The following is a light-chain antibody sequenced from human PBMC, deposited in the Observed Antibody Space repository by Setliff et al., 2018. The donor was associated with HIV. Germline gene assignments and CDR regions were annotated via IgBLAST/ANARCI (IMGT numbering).Light chain of an antibody. CDR1: SSNIGAGYD. V-gene: IGLV1-40*01. Sequence: SVSGAPGQRVTISCTGSSSNIGAGYDVHWYQQLPGTAPKILIYGNSNRPSGVPDRFSGSKSGTSASLAITGLQAEDEADYYCQSYDSSLSGSYVFGTGTRSPS. CDR2: GNS. CDR3: QSYDSSLSGSYV. J-gene: IGLJ1*01.